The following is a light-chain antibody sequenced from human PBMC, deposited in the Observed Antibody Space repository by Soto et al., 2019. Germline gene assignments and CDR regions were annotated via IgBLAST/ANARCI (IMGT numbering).Light chain of an antibody. V-gene: IGKV3-11*01. J-gene: IGKJ3*01. CDR3: QQRGT. CDR1: QTSGSNF. CDR2: DTS. Sequence: EIVLTQSPGTLSLSPGERATLSCKTSQTSGSNFLAWYQHKPGQAPRLLIYDTSYRAAGIPARFSGSGSGTDFTLTISSLEPEDLAVYYCQQRGTFGPGTKVEIK.